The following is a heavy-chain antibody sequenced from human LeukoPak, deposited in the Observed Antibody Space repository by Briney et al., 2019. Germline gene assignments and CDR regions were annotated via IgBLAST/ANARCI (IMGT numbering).Heavy chain of an antibody. CDR1: GFTFSSYS. J-gene: IGHJ4*02. V-gene: IGHV3-21*01. CDR2: ISSSGSYI. D-gene: IGHD3-3*01. Sequence: GGSLRLSCAASGFTFSSYSMNWVRQAPGKGLEWVSSISSSGSYIYYADSVKGRFTISRDNAKNSLYLQMNSLRAEDTAVYYCARFRRSGYYIDYWGQGTLVTVSS. CDR3: ARFRRSGYYIDY.